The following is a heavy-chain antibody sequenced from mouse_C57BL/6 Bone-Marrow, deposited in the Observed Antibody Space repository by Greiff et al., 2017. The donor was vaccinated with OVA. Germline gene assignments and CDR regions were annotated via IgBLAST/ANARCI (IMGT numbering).Heavy chain of an antibody. D-gene: IGHD6-1*01. J-gene: IGHJ2*01. CDR1: GFTFSSYA. CDR2: ISDGGSYT. CDR3: ARDRGPQKYFDY. V-gene: IGHV5-4*01. Sequence: DVMLVESGGGLVKPGGSLKLSCAASGFTFSSYAMSWVRQTPEKRLEWVATISDGGSYTYYPDNVKGRFTISRDNAKNNLYLQMSHLKSEDTAMYYCARDRGPQKYFDYWGQGTTLTVSS.